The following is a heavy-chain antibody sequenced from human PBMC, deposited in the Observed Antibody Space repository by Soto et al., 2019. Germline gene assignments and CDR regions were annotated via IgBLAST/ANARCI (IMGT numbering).Heavy chain of an antibody. CDR3: AKDRGHYDFWSGPYNWFDP. D-gene: IGHD3-3*01. J-gene: IGHJ5*02. CDR2: ISYDGSNK. CDR1: GFTFSSYG. Sequence: QVQLVESGGGVDQLGRSLRLSCAASGFTFSSYGMHWVRQAPGKGLEWVAVISYDGSNKYYADSVKGRFTISRDNSKNTLYLQMNSLRAEDTAVYYCAKDRGHYDFWSGPYNWFDPWGQGTLVTVSS. V-gene: IGHV3-30*18.